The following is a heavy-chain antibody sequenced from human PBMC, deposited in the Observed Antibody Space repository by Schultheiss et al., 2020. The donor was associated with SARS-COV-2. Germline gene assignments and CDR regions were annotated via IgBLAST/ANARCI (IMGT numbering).Heavy chain of an antibody. CDR3: ARDGPISYCSGGSCYSTDY. J-gene: IGHJ4*02. CDR1: GGSISSGDYY. Sequence: SETLSLTCTVSGGSISSGDYYWSWIRQPPGKGLEWIGEINHSGSTYYNPSLKSRVTISVDRSKNQFSLKLSSVTAADTAVYYCARDGPISYCSGGSCYSTDYWGQGTLVTVSS. CDR2: INHSGST. V-gene: IGHV4-39*07. D-gene: IGHD2-15*01.